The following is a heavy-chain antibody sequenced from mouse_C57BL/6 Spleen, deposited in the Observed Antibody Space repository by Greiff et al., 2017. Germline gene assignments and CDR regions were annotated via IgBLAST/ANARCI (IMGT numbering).Heavy chain of an antibody. CDR1: GYAFTNYL. V-gene: IGHV1-54*01. D-gene: IGHD3-1*01. J-gene: IGHJ4*01. CDR3: TRSGQYAMGG. CDR2: INPGSGGT. Sequence: QVQLKESGAELVRPGTSVKVSCKASGYAFTNYLIEWVKQRPGQGLEWIGVINPGSGGTNYNEKFKGKGTLTADKSSRNAYMQLSSLTSEDSAVCFCTRSGQYAMGGWGPGASVTV.